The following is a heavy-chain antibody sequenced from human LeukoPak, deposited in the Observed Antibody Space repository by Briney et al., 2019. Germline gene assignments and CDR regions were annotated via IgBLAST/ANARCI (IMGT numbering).Heavy chain of an antibody. Sequence: ASVKVSCKASGYTFTSYGISWVRQAPGQGLEWMGWICAYNGNTNYAQKLQGRVTMTTDTSTSTAYMELRSLRSDDTAVYYCARAVVPAASSWFDPWGQGTLVTVSS. CDR1: GYTFTSYG. D-gene: IGHD2-2*01. CDR3: ARAVVPAASSWFDP. CDR2: ICAYNGNT. V-gene: IGHV1-18*04. J-gene: IGHJ5*02.